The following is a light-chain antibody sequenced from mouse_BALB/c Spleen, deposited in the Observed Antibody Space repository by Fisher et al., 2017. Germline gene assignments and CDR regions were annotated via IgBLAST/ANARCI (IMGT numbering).Light chain of an antibody. Sequence: IVMTQSTAIMSASPGEKVTMTCSASSSVSYMHWYQQKSGTSPKRWIYDTSNLASGVPVRFSGSGSGTSYSLTISRMEAEDAATFYCQQYSGYPSTFGAGTKLELK. CDR2: DTS. CDR3: QQYSGYPST. CDR1: SSVSY. V-gene: IGKV4-59*01. J-gene: IGKJ5*01.